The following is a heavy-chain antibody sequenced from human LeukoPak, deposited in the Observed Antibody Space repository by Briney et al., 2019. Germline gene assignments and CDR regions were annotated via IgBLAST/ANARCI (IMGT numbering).Heavy chain of an antibody. CDR1: GYTFTGYY. V-gene: IGHV1-2*02. CDR3: ASGGAYCSSTSCPLDY. J-gene: IGHJ4*02. D-gene: IGHD2-2*01. CDR2: INPNSGGT. Sequence: GASVKVSCKASGYTFTGYYMHWVRQAPGQGLEWMGWINPNSGGTNYAQKFQGRVTMTRDTSISTAYMELSRLRSDDTAVYYCASGGAYCSSTSCPLDYWGQGTLVTVSS.